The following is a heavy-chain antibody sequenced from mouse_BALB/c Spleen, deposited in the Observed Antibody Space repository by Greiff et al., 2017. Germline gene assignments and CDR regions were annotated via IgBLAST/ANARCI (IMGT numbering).Heavy chain of an antibody. CDR2: ISDGGSYT. D-gene: IGHD1-2*01. Sequence: EVQLVESGGGLVKPGGSLKLSCAASGFTFSDYYMYWVRQTPEKRLEWVATISDGGSYTYYPDSVKGRFTISRDNAKNNLYLQMSSLKSEDTAMYYCARGNGYGGYAMDYWGQGTSVTVSS. J-gene: IGHJ4*01. CDR3: ARGNGYGGYAMDY. V-gene: IGHV5-4*02. CDR1: GFTFSDYY.